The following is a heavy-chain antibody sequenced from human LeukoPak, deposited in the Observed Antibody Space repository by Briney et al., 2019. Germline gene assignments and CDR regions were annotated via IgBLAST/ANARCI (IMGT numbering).Heavy chain of an antibody. V-gene: IGHV3-15*01. D-gene: IGHD3-3*01. CDR3: TTGCYDFWSGPDY. J-gene: IGHJ4*02. CDR2: TKSKTDGETT. CDR1: GFTFSNAW. Sequence: PGGSLRLSCAASGFTFSNAWMSWVRQAPGKGLEWVGRTKSKTDGETTDYAAPVKGRFIISRDDSKNTLYLQMNSLKTEDTAVYYCTTGCYDFWSGPDYWGQGALVTVSS.